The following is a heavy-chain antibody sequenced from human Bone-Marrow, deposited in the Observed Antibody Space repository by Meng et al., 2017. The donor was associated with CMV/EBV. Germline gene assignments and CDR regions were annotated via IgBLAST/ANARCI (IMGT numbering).Heavy chain of an antibody. CDR2: IYYSGST. CDR3: ARVSNDFNLGNWFDP. Sequence: SETLSLTCTVSGGSISSSSYYWGWIRQPPGKGLEWIGSIYYSGSTYYNPSLKSRVTISVDTSKNQFSLKLSSVTAADTAVYYCARVSNDFNLGNWFDPWGQGTLVTVSS. V-gene: IGHV4-39*07. J-gene: IGHJ5*02. CDR1: GGSISSSSYY. D-gene: IGHD3-3*01.